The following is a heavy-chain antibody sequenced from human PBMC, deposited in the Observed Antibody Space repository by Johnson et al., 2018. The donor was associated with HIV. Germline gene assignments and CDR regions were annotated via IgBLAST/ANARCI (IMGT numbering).Heavy chain of an antibody. CDR3: AKQPLVPAESFDI. CDR2: IWYDGSNK. CDR1: GLTFRSYW. D-gene: IGHD6-6*01. V-gene: IGHV3-33*06. J-gene: IGHJ3*02. Sequence: QMQLVESGGGLVQPGGSLRLSCVASGLTFRSYWMNWVRQAPGKGLEWVAVIWYDGSNKYYADSVKGRCTITRHNSKNTLYLQMNSLRAEDTAVYYCAKQPLVPAESFDIWGQGTMVNVSS.